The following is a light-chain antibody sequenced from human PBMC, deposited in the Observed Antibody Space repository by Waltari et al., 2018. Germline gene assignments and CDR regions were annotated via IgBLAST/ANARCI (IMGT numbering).Light chain of an antibody. J-gene: IGLJ1*01. CDR3: QVWDANTDPGV. CDR1: NLERES. V-gene: IGLV3-21*01. Sequence: SYVLTQPPSVAAAPGETARVTCGGNNLERESGPWYQREPGQAPVLGSSYDRDRAYGFPERFSGSNSGDTATLTISRVEAGDEADYYCQVWDANTDPGVFGTGTEVTVL. CDR2: YDR.